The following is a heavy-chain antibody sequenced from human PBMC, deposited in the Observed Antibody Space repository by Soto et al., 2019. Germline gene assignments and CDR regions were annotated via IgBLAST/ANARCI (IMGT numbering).Heavy chain of an antibody. CDR1: GVNFGYNG. V-gene: IGHV3-23*01. Sequence: GGSLRLSCVASGVNFGYNGRTWARQAPGKGLEWVSSLLRSGSSAYYADSVRGRFTISSDTSANSLYLQMDNLRAEDTAIYYCAKDAISGDGIWLMDSWGQGTVVTVSS. J-gene: IGHJ5*02. CDR2: LLRSGSSA. D-gene: IGHD4-17*01. CDR3: AKDAISGDGIWLMDS.